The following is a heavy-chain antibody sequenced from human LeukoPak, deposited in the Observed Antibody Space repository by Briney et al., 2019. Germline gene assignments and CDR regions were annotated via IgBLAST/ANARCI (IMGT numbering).Heavy chain of an antibody. J-gene: IGHJ6*02. D-gene: IGHD3-10*01. CDR1: GGFISGYY. CDR3: ARDSEYYYGSGSRAYYYYGMDV. CDR2: IYHSGST. V-gene: IGHV4-34*01. Sequence: PSETLSLTCTVSGGFISGYYWGWIRQPPGKGLEWIGEIYHSGSTNYNPSLKSRVTISVDKSKNQFSLKLSSVTAADTAVYYCARDSEYYYGSGSRAYYYYGMDVWGQGTTVTVSS.